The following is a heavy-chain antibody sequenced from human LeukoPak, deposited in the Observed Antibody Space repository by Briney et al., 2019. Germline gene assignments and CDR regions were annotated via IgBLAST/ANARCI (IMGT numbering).Heavy chain of an antibody. V-gene: IGHV4-38-2*02. J-gene: IGHJ4*02. CDR1: GYSVSSGYY. D-gene: IGHD2-2*02. CDR2: IYHSGNT. CDR3: ARRTVYCSSASCHTGGAIDY. Sequence: PSETLSLTCTVSGYSVSSGYYWGWIRQPPGKGLEWIGAIYHSGNTYYNPSLKSRVTISVDTSKNQFSLKLSSVTAADTAVYYCARRTVYCSSASCHTGGAIDYWGQGTLVTVSS.